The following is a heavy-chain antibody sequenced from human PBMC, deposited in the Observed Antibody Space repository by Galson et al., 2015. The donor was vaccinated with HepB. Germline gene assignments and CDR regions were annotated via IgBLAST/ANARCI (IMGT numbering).Heavy chain of an antibody. CDR2: ISTSGSYT. V-gene: IGHV3-11*05. CDR3: ARDTRVLTGTDFFDI. D-gene: IGHD3-9*01. Sequence: SLRLSCAASGFTFNDYYMSWIRQAPGKGLEWVSSISTSGSYTKYADSVKGRFTTSRDNAKNSLYLQMTSLKAEDTAVYYCARDTRVLTGTDFFDIWGRGKRVTGS. J-gene: IGHJ3*02. CDR1: GFTFNDYY.